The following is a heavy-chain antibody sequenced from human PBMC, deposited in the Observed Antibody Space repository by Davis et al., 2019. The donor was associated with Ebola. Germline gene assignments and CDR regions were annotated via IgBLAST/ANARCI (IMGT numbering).Heavy chain of an antibody. J-gene: IGHJ6*02. CDR2: IKQDGSEK. CDR3: ARVDAAMVFYGMDV. V-gene: IGHV3-7*03. D-gene: IGHD5-18*01. CDR1: GFTFSSYW. Sequence: GESLKIPCAASGFTFSSYWMSWVRQAPGKGLEWVANIKQDGSEKYYVDSVKGRFTISRDNAKNSLYLQMNSLRAEDTAVYYCARVDAAMVFYGMDVWGQGTTVTVSS.